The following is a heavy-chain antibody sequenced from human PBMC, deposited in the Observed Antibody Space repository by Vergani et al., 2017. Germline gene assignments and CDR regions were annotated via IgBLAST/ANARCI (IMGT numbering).Heavy chain of an antibody. CDR3: ARVDTQVPATSHFYYMDV. Sequence: VQLVESGGGLVKPGGSLRLSCAASGFTFSDFSMSWVRQAPGNGLEWIGYIFYSGTTYDNPSLRSRLTISVDTSQNQFSLKLRSVTAADTAVYYCARVDTQVPATSHFYYMDVWGKGTTVVVSS. CDR2: IFYSGTT. J-gene: IGHJ6*03. V-gene: IGHV4-59*06. CDR1: GFTFSDFS. D-gene: IGHD6-25*01.